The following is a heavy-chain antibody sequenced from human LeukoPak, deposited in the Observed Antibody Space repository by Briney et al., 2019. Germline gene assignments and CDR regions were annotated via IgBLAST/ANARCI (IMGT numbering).Heavy chain of an antibody. D-gene: IGHD6-13*01. CDR1: GYIFTSYG. V-gene: IGHV1-18*01. J-gene: IGHJ4*02. Sequence: ASVKVSCKASGYIFTSYGISWVRQAPGQGLEWMGWISAYNGNTNYAQKLQGRVTMTTDTSTSTAYMELRSLRSDDTAVYYCARLYLVIGIAAVGTPDYWGQGTLVTVSS. CDR3: ARLYLVIGIAAVGTPDY. CDR2: ISAYNGNT.